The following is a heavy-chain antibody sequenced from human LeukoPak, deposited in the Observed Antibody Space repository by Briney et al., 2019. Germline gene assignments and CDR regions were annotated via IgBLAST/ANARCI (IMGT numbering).Heavy chain of an antibody. CDR2: ISGSGGST. CDR1: GFTFSSYA. Sequence: GGSLRLSCAASGFTFSSYAMSWVRQAPGMGLEWVSSISGSGGSTYYADSVKGRFTISRDNSKNTLYLQMNSLRAEDTAVYYCAKEPLFSSGWYVYWGQGTLVTVSS. J-gene: IGHJ4*02. D-gene: IGHD6-19*01. CDR3: AKEPLFSSGWYVY. V-gene: IGHV3-23*01.